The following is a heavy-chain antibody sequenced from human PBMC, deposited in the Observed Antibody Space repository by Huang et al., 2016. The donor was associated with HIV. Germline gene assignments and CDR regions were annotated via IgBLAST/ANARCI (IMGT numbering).Heavy chain of an antibody. CDR3: ARTGVAVSDDPEYFQH. D-gene: IGHD3-3*01. J-gene: IGHJ1*01. CDR2: FYYSGTT. V-gene: IGHV4-39*02. Sequence: LQESGPGLVGPSETLSLTCAVSGDSFNSYTFYWGWIRRPPGQALAWIGSFYYSGTTYYKPALKVLARIAVDASKNRIFLHLRSVTAADTGVYYCARTGVAVSDDPEYFQHWGQGALVTIS. CDR1: GDSFNSYTFY.